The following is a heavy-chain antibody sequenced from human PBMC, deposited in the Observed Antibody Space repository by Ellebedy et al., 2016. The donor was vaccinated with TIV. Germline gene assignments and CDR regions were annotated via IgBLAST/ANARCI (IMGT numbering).Heavy chain of an antibody. CDR3: ARSVHNGRMSILTPQKPKGGREGRYYGMDV. V-gene: IGHV1-69*06. CDR1: GGTFSSYA. D-gene: IGHD1-26*01. Sequence: SVKVSXXASGGTFSSYAISWVRQAPGQGLEWMGGIIPIFGTANYAQKFQGRVTITADKSTSTAYMELSSLRSEDTAVYYCARSVHNGRMSILTPQKPKGGREGRYYGMDVWGQGTTVTVSS. J-gene: IGHJ6*02. CDR2: IIPIFGTA.